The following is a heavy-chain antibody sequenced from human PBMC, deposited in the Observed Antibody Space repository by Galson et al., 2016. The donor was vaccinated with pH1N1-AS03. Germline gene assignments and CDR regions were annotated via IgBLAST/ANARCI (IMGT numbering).Heavy chain of an antibody. D-gene: IGHD3-3*01. J-gene: IGHJ6*02. CDR1: GSTFSNHW. V-gene: IGHV5-51*01. Sequence: QSGAEVTKPGESLKISCKVSGSTFSNHWIGWVRQMPGKGLEWMGIIYPADSSTTYSPSFQGQVTISADQSISTAYLQWSSLRASDTAMYFCARQQDGRGSGLEWLFWYGMDVWGQGTTVIVSS. CDR3: ARQQDGRGSGLEWLFWYGMDV. CDR2: IYPADSST.